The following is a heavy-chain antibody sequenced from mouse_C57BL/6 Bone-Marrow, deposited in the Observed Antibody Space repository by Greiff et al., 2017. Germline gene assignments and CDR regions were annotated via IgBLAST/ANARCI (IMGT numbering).Heavy chain of an antibody. CDR1: GYTFTDYY. CDR2: INPYNGGT. J-gene: IGHJ4*01. V-gene: IGHV1-19*01. Sequence: VQLKQSGPVLVKPGASVKMSCKASGYTFTDYYMNWVKQSHGKSLEWIGVINPYNGGTSYNQKFKGKATLTVDKSSRTAYMELNSLTSEDSAVYYCARSDYYYAMDYWGQGTSVTVSS. CDR3: ARSDYYYAMDY. D-gene: IGHD2-4*01.